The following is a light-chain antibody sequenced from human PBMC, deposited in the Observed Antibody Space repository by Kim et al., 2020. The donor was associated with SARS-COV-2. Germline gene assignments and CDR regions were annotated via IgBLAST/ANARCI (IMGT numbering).Light chain of an antibody. Sequence: LPPEERATPSCGASVSVCPYLDWYRRRPDQAPRRLIYDASNRATGVPARFSGSGSGTDFTLSISSVGPPDFSVYYCEQSLNWPTCTFGQGTKVKI. CDR2: DAS. CDR3: EQSLNWPTCT. CDR1: VSVCPY. V-gene: IGKV3-11*01. J-gene: IGKJ2*02.